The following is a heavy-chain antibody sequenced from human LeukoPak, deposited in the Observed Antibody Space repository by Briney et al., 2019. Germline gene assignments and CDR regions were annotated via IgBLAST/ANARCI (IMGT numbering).Heavy chain of an antibody. CDR2: IIPIFGTA. J-gene: IGHJ4*02. CDR1: GGTFSSYA. V-gene: IGHV1-69*13. Sequence: SVKVSCKASGGTFSSYAISWVRQAPGQGLEWMGGIIPIFGTANYAQKFQGRVTITADESTSTAYMELSSLRSEDTAVYYCAKGMVRGVSYFDYWGQGTLVAVSS. D-gene: IGHD3-10*01. CDR3: AKGMVRGVSYFDY.